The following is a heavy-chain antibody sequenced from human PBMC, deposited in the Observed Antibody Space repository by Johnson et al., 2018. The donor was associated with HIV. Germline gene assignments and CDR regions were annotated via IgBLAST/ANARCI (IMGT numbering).Heavy chain of an antibody. CDR2: ISYDGSNK. CDR3: ARQQRGISEDAFDL. Sequence: QVQLVESGGAVVQPGRSLRLSCAASGFTFSSYGMHWVRQAPGQGLDWVADISYDGSNKYYADSLMGRFTISRDNAKNSLYLQMNSLRAEDTALYYCARQQRGISEDAFDLWGQGTVVTVSS. D-gene: IGHD7-27*01. CDR1: GFTFSSYG. J-gene: IGHJ3*01. V-gene: IGHV3-30*03.